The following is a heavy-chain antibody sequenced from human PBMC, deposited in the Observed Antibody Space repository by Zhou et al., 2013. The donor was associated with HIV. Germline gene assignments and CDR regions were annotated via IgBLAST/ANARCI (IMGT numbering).Heavy chain of an antibody. CDR2: INHSGST. D-gene: IGHD3-22*01. J-gene: IGHJ6*02. V-gene: IGHV4-34*01. CDR1: GGSFSGYY. CDR3: ASLYDSSGYYLDYYGMGTS. Sequence: QVQLQQWGAGLLKPSETLSLTCAVYGGSFSGYYWSWIRQPPGKGLEWIGEINHSGSTNYNPSLKSRVTISVDTSKNQFSLKLSSVTAADTAVYYCASLYDSSGYYLDYYGMGTSGA.